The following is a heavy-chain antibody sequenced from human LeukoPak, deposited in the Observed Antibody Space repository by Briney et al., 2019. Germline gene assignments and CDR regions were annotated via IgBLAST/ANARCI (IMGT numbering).Heavy chain of an antibody. J-gene: IGHJ6*03. CDR2: IIPIFGTA. CDR3: ARRMYSSTGYYYMDV. D-gene: IGHD6-13*01. Sequence: GASVKVSFKASGYTFTGYYMHWVRQAPGQGLEWMGRIIPIFGTANYAQKFQGRVTITTDESTSTAYMELSSLRSEDTAVYYCARRMYSSTGYYYMDVWGKGTTVTVSS. V-gene: IGHV1-69*05. CDR1: GYTFTGYY.